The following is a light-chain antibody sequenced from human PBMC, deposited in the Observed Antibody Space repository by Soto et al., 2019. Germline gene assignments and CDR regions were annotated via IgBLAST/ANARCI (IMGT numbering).Light chain of an antibody. CDR2: GAS. Sequence: EIVLTQSPGTLSLSPGERATLSCRASQSVSSSYLAWYQQKPGQAPRLLIYGASSRATGIPDRFSGSGSGTHFTLTITRLEPQDFPLYYSHQSPNSPPCSFGQGTQVEIK. CDR3: HQSPNSPPCS. J-gene: IGKJ1*01. V-gene: IGKV3-20*01. CDR1: QSVSSSY.